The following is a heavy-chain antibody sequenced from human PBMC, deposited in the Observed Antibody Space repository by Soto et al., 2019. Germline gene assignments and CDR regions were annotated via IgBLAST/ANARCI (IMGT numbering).Heavy chain of an antibody. D-gene: IGHD3-9*01. J-gene: IGHJ4*02. CDR3: ARSRYFDWLLYDDFDY. CDR2: ISSSSSTI. Sequence: GASLGLSCVASGFSFTIYSMKWVRQAPGKGREWVSYISSSSSTIYYADSVKGRFTISRDNAKNSLYLQMNSLRAEDTAVYYCARSRYFDWLLYDDFDYWGQGT. V-gene: IGHV3-48*01. CDR1: GFSFTIYS.